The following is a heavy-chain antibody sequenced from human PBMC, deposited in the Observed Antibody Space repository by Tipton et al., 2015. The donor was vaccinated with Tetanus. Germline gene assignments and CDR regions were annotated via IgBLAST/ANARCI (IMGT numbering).Heavy chain of an antibody. J-gene: IGHJ4*02. CDR2: IYQTGTT. D-gene: IGHD2/OR15-2a*01. Sequence: TLSLTCSVSDGSSRNYYWSWIRQPPGKDLEWIGYIYQTGTTYYNPSLKGRVTISMDRSNTQFSLRLDSLTAADTAVYYCARAAGFLGLTHDFWGRGTLVSVSS. V-gene: IGHV4-4*09. CDR3: ARAAGFLGLTHDF. CDR1: DGSSRNYY.